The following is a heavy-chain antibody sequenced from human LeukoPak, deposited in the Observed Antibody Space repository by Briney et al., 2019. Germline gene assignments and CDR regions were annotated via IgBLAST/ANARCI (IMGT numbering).Heavy chain of an antibody. CDR2: ISGSGGST. CDR1: GFSFSSYA. V-gene: IGHV3-23*01. Sequence: GGSLRLSCAASGFSFSSYAMSWVRQAPGKGLDWVSHISGSGGSTYYADSVKGRFSISRDNSKNTLYLQMYTLRAEDTAVYYCAKDFLTVTAGWDYWGQGTLVTVSS. D-gene: IGHD6-25*01. J-gene: IGHJ4*02. CDR3: AKDFLTVTAGWDY.